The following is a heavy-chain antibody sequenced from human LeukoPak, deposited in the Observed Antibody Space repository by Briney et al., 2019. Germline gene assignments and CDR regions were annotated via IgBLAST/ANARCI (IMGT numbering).Heavy chain of an antibody. J-gene: IGHJ4*02. CDR1: GGTFSSYA. V-gene: IGHV1-69*04. CDR3: AGPLIAAAGTYFDY. Sequence: ASVKVSCKASGGTFSSYAISWVRQAPGQGLEWMGRIIPILGIANYAQKFQGRVTITADKSTSTAYMELSSLRSEDTAMYYCAGPLIAAAGTYFDYWGQGTLVTVSS. D-gene: IGHD6-13*01. CDR2: IIPILGIA.